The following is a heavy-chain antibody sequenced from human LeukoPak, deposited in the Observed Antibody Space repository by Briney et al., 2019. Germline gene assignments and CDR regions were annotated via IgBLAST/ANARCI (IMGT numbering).Heavy chain of an antibody. CDR1: GYTFTGYY. Sequence: ASVKVSCKASGYTFTGYYMHWVRQAPGQGLEWMGWINPNSGGTNYAQKFQGRVTMTRDTSISTAYMELSRLRSDDTAVYYCARVKAAHHPGSWFDPWGPGTLVTVSS. D-gene: IGHD6-6*01. CDR2: INPNSGGT. CDR3: ARVKAAHHPGSWFDP. J-gene: IGHJ5*02. V-gene: IGHV1-2*02.